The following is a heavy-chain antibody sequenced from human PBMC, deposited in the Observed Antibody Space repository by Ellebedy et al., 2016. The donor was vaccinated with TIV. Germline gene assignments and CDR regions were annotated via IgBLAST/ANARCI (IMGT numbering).Heavy chain of an antibody. V-gene: IGHV3-53*01. D-gene: IGHD3-3*01. CDR3: ARVLSFGVVKCFDY. CDR1: GFTVRSNS. CDR2: IYSGDNT. J-gene: IGHJ4*02. Sequence: GGSLRLXCATSGFTVRSNSMSWVRQAPGKGLEWVSVIYSGDNTYYADSVKGRFTISRDNSTLYLQMNSLRADDTAVYYCARVLSFGVVKCFDYWGQGTLVTVSS.